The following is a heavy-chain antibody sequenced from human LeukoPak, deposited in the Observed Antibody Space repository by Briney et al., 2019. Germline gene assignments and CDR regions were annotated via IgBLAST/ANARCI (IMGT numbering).Heavy chain of an antibody. V-gene: IGHV3-21*01. Sequence: PGGSLRLSCAASGFTFSSYSMNWVHQAPGKGLEWVSSISSSSSYIYYADSVKGRFTISRDNAKNSLYLQMNSLRAEDTAVYYCARIRVVVDSDAFDIWGQGTMVTVSS. D-gene: IGHD2-15*01. J-gene: IGHJ3*02. CDR3: ARIRVVVDSDAFDI. CDR2: ISSSSSYI. CDR1: GFTFSSYS.